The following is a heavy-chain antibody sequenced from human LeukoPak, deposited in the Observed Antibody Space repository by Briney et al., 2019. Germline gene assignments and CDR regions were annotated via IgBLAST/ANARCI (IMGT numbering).Heavy chain of an antibody. Sequence: PGGSLRLSCAASGFTFSRYGMHWVRQAPGKGLEWVAVISYDGSNYYYAGSVKGRFTISRDNSKNTLYLQMNSLRAEDTAVYYCAKPRIPVAGTDLDFWGQGTLVTVSS. V-gene: IGHV3-30*18. CDR1: GFTFSRYG. J-gene: IGHJ4*02. CDR3: AKPRIPVAGTDLDF. CDR2: ISYDGSNY. D-gene: IGHD6-19*01.